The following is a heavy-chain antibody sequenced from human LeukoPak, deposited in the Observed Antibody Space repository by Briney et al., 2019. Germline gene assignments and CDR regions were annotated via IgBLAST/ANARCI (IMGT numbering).Heavy chain of an antibody. CDR2: IIPIFGTA. CDR1: GYTFTGYY. J-gene: IGHJ3*02. D-gene: IGHD6-13*01. CDR3: ARGARIAAAGTESRGHDAFDI. Sequence: GASVKVSCKASGYTFTGYYMHWVRQAPGQGLEWMGGIIPIFGTANYAQKFQGRVTITADESTSTAYMELSSLRSEDTAVYYCARGARIAAAGTESRGHDAFDIWGQGTMVTVSS. V-gene: IGHV1-69*13.